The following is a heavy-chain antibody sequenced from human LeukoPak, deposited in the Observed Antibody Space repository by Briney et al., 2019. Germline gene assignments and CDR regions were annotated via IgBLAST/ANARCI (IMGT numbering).Heavy chain of an antibody. D-gene: IGHD6-13*01. CDR1: GYTFTSYG. J-gene: IGHJ4*02. CDR2: ISAYNGNT. Sequence: ASVKASCKASGYTFTSYGIIWVRQAPGQGLEWMGWISAYNGNTNYAQKLQGRVTMTTDTSTSTAYMELRSLRSDDTAVYYCARARPRIAAAGGDYWGQGTLVTVSS. CDR3: ARARPRIAAAGGDY. V-gene: IGHV1-18*01.